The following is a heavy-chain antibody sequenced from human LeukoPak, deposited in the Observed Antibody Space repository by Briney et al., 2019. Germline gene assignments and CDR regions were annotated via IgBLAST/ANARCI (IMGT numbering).Heavy chain of an antibody. V-gene: IGHV3-21*01. Sequence: GGSLRLSCEASGFSFSSYNMDWVRQTPGKGLEWISSITTSSSYTFYADSVKGRFTISRDNARNSLYLQMNSLRAEDTALYYCAKMDLSSGTVDYWGQGTLVTVSS. CDR3: AKMDLSSGTVDY. CDR1: GFSFSSYN. D-gene: IGHD6-25*01. J-gene: IGHJ4*02. CDR2: ITTSSSYT.